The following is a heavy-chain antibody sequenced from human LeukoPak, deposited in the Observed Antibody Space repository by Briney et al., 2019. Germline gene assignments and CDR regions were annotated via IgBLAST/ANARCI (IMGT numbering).Heavy chain of an antibody. D-gene: IGHD3-10*01. J-gene: IGHJ4*02. CDR1: GGSISSSSYY. V-gene: IGHV4-39*07. CDR2: INHSGST. CDR3: ARGRKRITMVRGAPNFDY. Sequence: PSETLSLTCTVSGGSISSSSYYWGWIRQPPGKGLEWIGEINHSGSTNYNPSLKSRVTISVDTSKNQFSLKLSSVTAADTAVYYCARGRKRITMVRGAPNFDYWGQGTLVTVSS.